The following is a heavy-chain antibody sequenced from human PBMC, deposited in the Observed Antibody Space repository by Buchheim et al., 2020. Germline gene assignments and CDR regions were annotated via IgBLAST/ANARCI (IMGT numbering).Heavy chain of an antibody. D-gene: IGHD3-22*01. J-gene: IGHJ4*02. Sequence: QVQLVESGGGVVQPGRSLRLSCAASGFTFSSYGMHWVRQAPGKGLEWVAVISYDGSNKYYADSVKGRFTISRDNSKNTLYLQMNSLGAEDTAVYYCATDSSGYHYFDYWGQGTL. CDR1: GFTFSSYG. CDR2: ISYDGSNK. CDR3: ATDSSGYHYFDY. V-gene: IGHV3-30*03.